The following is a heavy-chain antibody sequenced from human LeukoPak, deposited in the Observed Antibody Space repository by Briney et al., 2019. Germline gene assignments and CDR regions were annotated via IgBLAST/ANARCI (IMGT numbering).Heavy chain of an antibody. J-gene: IGHJ6*02. CDR1: GFIFSDYY. D-gene: IGHD3-10*01. Sequence: GGSLRLSCAAYGFIFSDYYMSWSRQAPGKGLEWVSYISGSGSTIYYADSVKGRFTISRDNAKNSLYLQMNSLRAEDTAVYYCARQGVDLLWFGVLLRRVYGMDVWGQGTTVTVSS. CDR2: ISGSGSTI. V-gene: IGHV3-11*01. CDR3: ARQGVDLLWFGVLLRRVYGMDV.